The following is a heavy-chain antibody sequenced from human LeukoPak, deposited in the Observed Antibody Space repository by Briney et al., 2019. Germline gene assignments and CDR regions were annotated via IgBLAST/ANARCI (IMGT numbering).Heavy chain of an antibody. D-gene: IGHD1-1*01. Sequence: SSETLSLTCTVSGYSISSGGYSWTWIRQPPGKGLEWIGYIYYSGSSYYNPSLISRVTISLDTSKNQFSLKVNSVTAADTAVYYCARSTPMFMDVWGKGTTVSVSS. CDR1: GYSISSGGYS. CDR2: IYYSGSS. J-gene: IGHJ6*03. CDR3: ARSTPMFMDV. V-gene: IGHV4-30-4*07.